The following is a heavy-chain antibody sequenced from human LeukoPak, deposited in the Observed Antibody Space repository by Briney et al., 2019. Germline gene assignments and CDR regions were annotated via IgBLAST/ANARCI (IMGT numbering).Heavy chain of an antibody. CDR1: GFTFSNAW. D-gene: IGHD2-2*01. J-gene: IGHJ6*03. V-gene: IGHV3-15*01. Sequence: GGSLRLSCAASGFTFSNAWMNWVRSAPGKGLECLGRMYSKTDGETRDYAATVEGRFTISRDDSKDTVHLQMNSLRTEDTAVYYCTAGPYCTRTTCYEGVGPSSYYMHFWGKGTTVTVSS. CDR2: MYSKTDGETR. CDR3: TAGPYCTRTTCYEGVGPSSYYMHF.